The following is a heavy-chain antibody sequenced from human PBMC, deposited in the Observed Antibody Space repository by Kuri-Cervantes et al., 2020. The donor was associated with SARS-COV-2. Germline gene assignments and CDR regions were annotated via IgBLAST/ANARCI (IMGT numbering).Heavy chain of an antibody. V-gene: IGHV3-13*01. CDR2: IGTAGDT. J-gene: IGHJ6*02. CDR3: ARDLGGPRFGGMDV. D-gene: IGHD3-16*01. CDR1: GFTFSSYD. Sequence: GESLKISCAASGFTFSSYDMHWVRQATGKGLEWVSAIGTAGDTYYPGSVKGRFTVSRENAKNSLYLQMNNLRAGDTAVYYCARDLGGPRFGGMDVWGQGTTVTVSS.